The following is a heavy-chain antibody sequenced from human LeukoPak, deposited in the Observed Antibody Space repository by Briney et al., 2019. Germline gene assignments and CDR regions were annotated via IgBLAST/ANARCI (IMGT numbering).Heavy chain of an antibody. Sequence: GGSLRLSCAASGFTFSSYGMHWVRQAPGKGLEWVALIRFDGSNKYYADSVKGRFTISRDNSKNTLYLQMNSLRAEDTAVYYCAKGQGRTYFFDSCGPGFDFWGQGTLVTVSS. CDR3: AKGQGRTYFFDSCGPGFDF. J-gene: IGHJ4*02. D-gene: IGHD3-22*01. V-gene: IGHV3-30*02. CDR2: IRFDGSNK. CDR1: GFTFSSYG.